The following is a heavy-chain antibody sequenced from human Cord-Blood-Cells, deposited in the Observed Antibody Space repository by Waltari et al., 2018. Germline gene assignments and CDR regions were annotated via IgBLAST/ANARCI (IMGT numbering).Heavy chain of an antibody. CDR2: FKHSGST. V-gene: IGHV4-34*01. Sequence: QVQLQQWGAGLLKPSETLSLTCAVYGGSFGGYYWSWTRQPPGKGLEWIVEFKHSGSTNTNPSFKRRVPRSVDTSKNRFSLKLSSETAADTAVYYWARGLDLWFGELYVDYWGQGTLVTVSS. D-gene: IGHD3-10*01. CDR3: ARGLDLWFGELYVDY. J-gene: IGHJ4*02. CDR1: GGSFGGYY.